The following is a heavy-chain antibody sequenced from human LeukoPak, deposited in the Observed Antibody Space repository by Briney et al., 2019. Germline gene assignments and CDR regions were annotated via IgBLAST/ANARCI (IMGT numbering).Heavy chain of an antibody. CDR1: GFTFSSSE. CDR2: ISSSGSTI. Sequence: PGGSLRLSCAASGFTFSSSEMNWVRQAPGKGLEWVSYISSSGSTIYYADSVKGRFTISRDNAKNSLYLQMNSLRAEDAAVYYCAREGGGFDSLDYWGQGTLVTVSS. V-gene: IGHV3-48*03. J-gene: IGHJ4*02. D-gene: IGHD5-12*01. CDR3: AREGGGFDSLDY.